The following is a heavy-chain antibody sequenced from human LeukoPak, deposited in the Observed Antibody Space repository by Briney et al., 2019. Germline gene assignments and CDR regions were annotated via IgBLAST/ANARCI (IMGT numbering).Heavy chain of an antibody. D-gene: IGHD2-8*01. J-gene: IGHJ3*02. CDR1: GGTFSSYA. CDR2: IIPIFGTA. Sequence: GSSVKVSCKASGGTFSSYAISWVRQAPGQGLEWMGGIIPIFGTANYAQKLQGRVTMTTDTSTSTAYMELRSLRSDDTAVYYCATANRYCTNGVCYAGAFDIWGQGTMVTVSS. V-gene: IGHV1-69*05. CDR3: ATANRYCTNGVCYAGAFDI.